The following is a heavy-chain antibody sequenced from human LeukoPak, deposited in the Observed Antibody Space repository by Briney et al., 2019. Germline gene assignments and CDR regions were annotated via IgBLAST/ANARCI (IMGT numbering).Heavy chain of an antibody. J-gene: IGHJ4*02. D-gene: IGHD3-22*01. CDR3: AKVRSRQYYYDSSGYYAFDY. Sequence: PGGSLRLSCAASGFTFSDYPMNWVRQAPWKGLEWVSSIRSTNNYIYYANSLKSRFTISRDNSKNTLYLQMNSLRAEDTAVYYCAKVRSRQYYYDSSGYYAFDYWGQGTLVTVSS. CDR1: GFTFSDYP. CDR2: IRSTNNYI. V-gene: IGHV3-21*01.